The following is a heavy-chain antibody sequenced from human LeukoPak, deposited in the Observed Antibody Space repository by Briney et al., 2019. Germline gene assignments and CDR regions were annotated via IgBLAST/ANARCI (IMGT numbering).Heavy chain of an antibody. Sequence: GGSLRLSCAASRFTFSSYAMSWVRQAPGKGLEWVSAISGSGGSTYYADSVKGRFTISRDNSKNTLYLQMNSLRAEDTAVYYCAKALPVTYYYDSSGYSVVNYFDYWGQGTLVTVSS. CDR1: RFTFSSYA. CDR3: AKALPVTYYYDSSGYSVVNYFDY. V-gene: IGHV3-23*01. CDR2: ISGSGGST. D-gene: IGHD3-22*01. J-gene: IGHJ4*02.